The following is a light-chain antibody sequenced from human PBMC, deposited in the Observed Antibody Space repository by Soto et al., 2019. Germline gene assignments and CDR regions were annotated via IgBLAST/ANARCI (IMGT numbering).Light chain of an antibody. Sequence: EIVLTQSPGTLSFSPGERATLSCRASQSVSSTSLAWYQQKPGQAPRLLIYGASNRATGIPDRVSGSGSGTDFTLTISRVEPEDFAVYYCQQYDGSPPWTFGRWTKVEFK. CDR1: QSVSSTS. CDR2: GAS. CDR3: QQYDGSPPWT. V-gene: IGKV3-20*01. J-gene: IGKJ1*01.